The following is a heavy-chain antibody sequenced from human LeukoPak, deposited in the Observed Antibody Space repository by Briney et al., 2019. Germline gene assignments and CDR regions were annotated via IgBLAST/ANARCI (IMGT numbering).Heavy chain of an antibody. CDR1: GYTFTSYD. D-gene: IGHD3-10*01. V-gene: IGHV1-2*02. CDR3: ARDYYGSGSYPDLDY. Sequence: GASVKVSCKASGYTFTSYDINWVRQATGQGLEWMGWINPNSGGTNYAQKFQGRVTMTRDTSISTAYMELSRLRSDDTAVYYCARDYYGSGSYPDLDYWGQGTLVTVSS. CDR2: INPNSGGT. J-gene: IGHJ4*02.